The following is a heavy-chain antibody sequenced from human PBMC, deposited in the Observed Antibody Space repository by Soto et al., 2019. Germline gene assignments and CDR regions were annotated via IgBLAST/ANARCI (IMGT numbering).Heavy chain of an antibody. CDR3: AKDLLTMPQGWFDP. D-gene: IGHD3-10*01. Sequence: VGSLILSCAASGFTFSSYAMSWVRQAPGKGLEWVSAISGSGGSTYYADSVKGRFTISRDNSKDTLYLQMNSLRAEDTAVYYCAKDLLTMPQGWFDPWGQGTLVTVSS. CDR2: ISGSGGST. V-gene: IGHV3-23*01. J-gene: IGHJ5*02. CDR1: GFTFSSYA.